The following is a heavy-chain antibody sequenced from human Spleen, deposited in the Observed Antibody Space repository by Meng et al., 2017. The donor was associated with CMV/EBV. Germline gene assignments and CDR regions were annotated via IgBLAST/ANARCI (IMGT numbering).Heavy chain of an antibody. Sequence: SITTTKGWNWVRQPPGKGLEWVCEIDHTGNSNSNPSLKSRLTMSLDTSKNHLSLRMTSVTAEDTAIYYCARVREHTSLGNYWFDPWGQGTLVTVSS. D-gene: IGHD1-7*01. V-gene: IGHV4-4*02. CDR3: ARVREHTSLGNYWFDP. CDR1: SITTTKG. J-gene: IGHJ5*02. CDR2: IDHTGNS.